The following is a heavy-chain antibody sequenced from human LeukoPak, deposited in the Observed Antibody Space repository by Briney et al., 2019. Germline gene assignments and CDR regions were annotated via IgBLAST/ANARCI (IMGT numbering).Heavy chain of an antibody. CDR3: ARVVPAAQEDLAFDI. V-gene: IGHV4-30-4*08. CDR2: IYYSGST. Sequence: SETLSLTCTVSGGSISSGDYYWSWIRQPPGKGLEWIGYIYYSGSTYYNPSLKSRVTISVDTSKNQFSLKLSSVTAADTAVYYCARVVPAAQEDLAFDIWGQGTMVTVSS. J-gene: IGHJ3*02. CDR1: GGSISSGDYY. D-gene: IGHD2-2*01.